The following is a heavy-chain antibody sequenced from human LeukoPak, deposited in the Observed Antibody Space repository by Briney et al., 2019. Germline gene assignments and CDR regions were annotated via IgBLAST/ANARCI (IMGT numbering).Heavy chain of an antibody. CDR3: AREPGDCSSTSCYGIYFDY. J-gene: IGHJ4*02. Sequence: PGGSLRLSCAASGFTFSTYWMSWVRQAPGKGLEWVANIKQDGSEKYYVDSVKGRFTISRDNAKNSLYLQMNSLRAEDTAVYYCAREPGDCSSTSCYGIYFDYWGQGTLVTVSS. V-gene: IGHV3-7*05. CDR2: IKQDGSEK. CDR1: GFTFSTYW. D-gene: IGHD2-2*01.